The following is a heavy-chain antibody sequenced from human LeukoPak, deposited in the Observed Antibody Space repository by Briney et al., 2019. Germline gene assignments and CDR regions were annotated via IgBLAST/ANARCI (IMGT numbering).Heavy chain of an antibody. CDR2: ISAYNGNT. CDR3: ARHTMVRGVTPGNWFDP. J-gene: IGHJ5*02. CDR1: GYTFTSYG. V-gene: IGHV1-18*01. Sequence: ASVTVSCKASGYTFTSYGISWVRQAPGQGLEWMGWISAYNGNTNYAQKLQGRVTMTTDTSTSTAYMELRSLRSDNTAVYYCARHTMVRGVTPGNWFDPWGRGTLVTVSS. D-gene: IGHD3-10*01.